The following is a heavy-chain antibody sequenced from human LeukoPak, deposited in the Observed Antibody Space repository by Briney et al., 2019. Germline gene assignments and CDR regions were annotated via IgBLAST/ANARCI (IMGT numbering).Heavy chain of an antibody. CDR1: GFTFSSYA. Sequence: DPGGSLRLSCAASGFTFSSYAMSWVRQAPGKGLEWVSAISGSGGSTYYADSVKGRFTIPRDNSKNTLYLQMNSLRAEDTAVYYCANMYRSWYYFDYWGQGTLVTVSS. V-gene: IGHV3-23*01. CDR2: ISGSGGST. D-gene: IGHD6-13*01. J-gene: IGHJ4*02. CDR3: ANMYRSWYYFDY.